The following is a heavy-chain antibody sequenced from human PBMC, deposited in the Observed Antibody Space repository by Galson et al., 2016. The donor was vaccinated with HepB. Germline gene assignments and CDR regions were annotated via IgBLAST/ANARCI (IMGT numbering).Heavy chain of an antibody. J-gene: IGHJ6*02. CDR2: ISSDAVTT. V-gene: IGHV3-64D*09. CDR1: GFTFSSYA. CDR3: VTQYGVDV. Sequence: SLRLSCAASGFTFSSYAMHWVRQAPGKGLEYVSAISSDAVTTYYADSVKGRFTISRENSKNTLHLQMSGLRAEDTAVYYCVTQYGVDVWGQGTTVTVS.